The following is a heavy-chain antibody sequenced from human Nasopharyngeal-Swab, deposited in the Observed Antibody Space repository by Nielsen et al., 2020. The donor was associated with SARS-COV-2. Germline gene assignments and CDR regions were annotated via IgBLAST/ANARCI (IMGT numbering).Heavy chain of an antibody. J-gene: IGHJ6*03. D-gene: IGHD6-19*01. CDR3: AREKEYSSGWYEQLAGNYYYYMDV. CDR2: ISAYNGNT. CDR1: GYTFTSYG. Sequence: ASVKVSCNASGYTFTSYGISWVRQAPGQGLAWMGWISAYNGNTNYAQKLQGRVTMTTDTSTSTAYMELRSLRSDDTAVYYCAREKEYSSGWYEQLAGNYYYYMDVWGKGTTVTVSS. V-gene: IGHV1-18*01.